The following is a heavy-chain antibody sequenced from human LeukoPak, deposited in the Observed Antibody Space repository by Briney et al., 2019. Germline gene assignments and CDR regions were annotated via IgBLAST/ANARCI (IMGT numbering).Heavy chain of an antibody. CDR1: GYTFSNYA. CDR3: ARDLYPLTMVVTPEIDF. D-gene: IGHD4-23*01. Sequence: ASVKVSCKASGYTFSNYAISWVRQAPGQGLEWMGWIRTNNGNTNYAQNLKGRLTMTTDTSTSTAHMELRSLRSDDTAIYYCARDLYPLTMVVTPEIDFWGQGTLVIVSS. J-gene: IGHJ4*02. CDR2: IRTNNGNT. V-gene: IGHV1-18*01.